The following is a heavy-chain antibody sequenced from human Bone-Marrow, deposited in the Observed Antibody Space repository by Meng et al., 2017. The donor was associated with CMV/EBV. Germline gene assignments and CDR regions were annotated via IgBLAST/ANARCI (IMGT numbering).Heavy chain of an antibody. Sequence: ASVKVSCKASGYTFTSYDINWVRQAPGQGLEWMGWINPNSGGTNYAQKFQGRVTMTRDTSISTAYMELSRLRSDDTAVYYCARGRWLFDYWGQGTLVTVSS. CDR2: INPNSGGT. J-gene: IGHJ4*02. V-gene: IGHV1-2*02. CDR1: GYTFTSYD. CDR3: ARGRWLFDY. D-gene: IGHD4-23*01.